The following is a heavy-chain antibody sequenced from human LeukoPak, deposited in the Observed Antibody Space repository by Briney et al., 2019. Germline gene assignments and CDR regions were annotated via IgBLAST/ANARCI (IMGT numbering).Heavy chain of an antibody. V-gene: IGHV4-59*12. Sequence: SETLSLTCTVSGGSLSSYYWSWIRQPPGKGLEWIGYIYYSGSTNYNPSLKSRVTISVDTSKNQFSLKLSSVTAADTAVYYCARDAADYYDSSGYLAFDYWGQGTLVTVSS. CDR2: IYYSGST. D-gene: IGHD3-22*01. CDR1: GGSLSSYY. J-gene: IGHJ4*02. CDR3: ARDAADYYDSSGYLAFDY.